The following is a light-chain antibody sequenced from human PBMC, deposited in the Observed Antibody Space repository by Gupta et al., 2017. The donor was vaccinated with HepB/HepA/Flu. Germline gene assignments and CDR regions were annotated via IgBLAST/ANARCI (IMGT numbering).Light chain of an antibody. Sequence: SYVLTQPPSVSVAPGKTASITCGGNDIGSKSVHWYQQKPGQAPLLVVYGDSDRPSGIPDRFSCDTYCNTATLIISSGDDGDDADESWHVWDNFNDHHVVFGGGTKLTVL. J-gene: IGLJ3*02. CDR1: DIGSKS. V-gene: IGLV3-21*03. CDR2: GDS. CDR3: HVWDNFNDHHVV.